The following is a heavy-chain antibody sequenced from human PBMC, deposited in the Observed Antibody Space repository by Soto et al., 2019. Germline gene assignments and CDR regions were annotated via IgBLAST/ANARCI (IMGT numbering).Heavy chain of an antibody. CDR3: ASSIC. CDR1: GFMFSSYG. Sequence: PGGSLRLSCAASGFMFSSYGMHWVRQAPGKGLEWVAVIWYDGSNKNYADSVKGRFTITRDNSKNTLYLQMNSLRAEDTAVYYCASSICWGQGTLVTVYS. J-gene: IGHJ4*02. CDR2: IWYDGSNK. V-gene: IGHV3-33*01.